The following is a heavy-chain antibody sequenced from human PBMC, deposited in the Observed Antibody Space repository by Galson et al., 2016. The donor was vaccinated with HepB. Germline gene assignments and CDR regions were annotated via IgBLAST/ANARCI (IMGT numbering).Heavy chain of an antibody. D-gene: IGHD3-10*01. CDR3: ARDTPMLRGVMSYNFYGMDV. V-gene: IGHV1-69*06. CDR1: GGAFSSYG. Sequence: SVKVSCKASGGAFSSYGISWVRQAPGQGLEWMGGIVPVFGTVDYAQKFQGRVTITADKSTSTAYMEVSSLRPEDTAVYYCARDTPMLRGVMSYNFYGMDVWGQGTTVTVSS. J-gene: IGHJ6*02. CDR2: IVPVFGTV.